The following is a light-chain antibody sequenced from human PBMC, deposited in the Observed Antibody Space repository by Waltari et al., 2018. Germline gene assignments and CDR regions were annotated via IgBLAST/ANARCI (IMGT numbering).Light chain of an antibody. CDR2: DAS. J-gene: IGKJ4*01. CDR3: QQYDSLPAT. Sequence: TQSPCSLSSSAGERATLTCRASQGVSSVLAWYQQKPGQAPKPLIYDASLWATGVPDRFSGSGSGTDFSFIISSLQPEDIATYYCQQYDSLPATFGRGTKVE. V-gene: IGKV3-20*01. CDR1: QGVSSV.